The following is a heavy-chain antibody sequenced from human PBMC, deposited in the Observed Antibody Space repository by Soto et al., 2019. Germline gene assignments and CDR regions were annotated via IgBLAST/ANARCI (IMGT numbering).Heavy chain of an antibody. CDR2: IVPLLGTA. J-gene: IGHJ3*02. D-gene: IGHD2-15*01. CDR3: ARSHCSGGSCYLGAFDI. Sequence: QVHLVQSGAEVKKPGSSVKVSCKASGGTFSTSGISWVRQAPGQGLEWVGRIVPLLGTANYAQRFQGRVTITADESTSTAYMELSSLRSEDTGVYYCARSHCSGGSCYLGAFDIWGQGTMVTVSS. V-gene: IGHV1-69*01. CDR1: GGTFSTSG.